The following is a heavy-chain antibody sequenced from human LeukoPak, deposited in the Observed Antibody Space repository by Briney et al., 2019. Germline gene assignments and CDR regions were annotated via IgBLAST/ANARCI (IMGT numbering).Heavy chain of an antibody. CDR3: AKATCRGGSCGAQTPDY. CDR2: ISATSLST. J-gene: IGHJ4*02. D-gene: IGHD2-15*01. CDR1: GFTFSIYA. Sequence: GGSLRLSWVASGFTFSIYAMTWVRQAPGKWPGWVAHISATSLSTYYADSVKARLTISRDNSETTLFMQLSSLRAGDTAVSYRAKATCRGGSCGAQTPDYWGQGTLVAVSS. V-gene: IGHV3-23*01.